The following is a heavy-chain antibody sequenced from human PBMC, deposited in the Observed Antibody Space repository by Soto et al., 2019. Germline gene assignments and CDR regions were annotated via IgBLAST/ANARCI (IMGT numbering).Heavy chain of an antibody. CDR2: ISRDGGTK. CDR1: GFTVSTYG. V-gene: IGHV3-30*03. D-gene: IGHD2-8*02. J-gene: IGHJ4*02. CDR3: TGEDASGY. Sequence: QVQLVESGGGVVQPGRSLRLSCAVSGFTVSTYGMHWVRQAPGKGLEWVAVISRDGGTKYYADSVKGRFTISRDNSRNTLFLEMNSLRGDDMAVHYCTGEDASGYWGQGTLVTVSS.